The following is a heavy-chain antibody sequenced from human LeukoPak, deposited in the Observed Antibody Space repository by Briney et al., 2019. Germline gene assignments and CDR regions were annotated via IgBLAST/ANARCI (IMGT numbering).Heavy chain of an antibody. CDR3: AKGPSIAAAGTFDP. J-gene: IGHJ5*02. V-gene: IGHV3-23*01. CDR1: GFTFSNFA. CDR2: IRGSSDST. D-gene: IGHD6-13*01. Sequence: PGGSPRLSCAASGFTFSNFAMNWVRQAPGKGLEWVPAIRGSSDSTYYADSVTGRFTISRDNSKNTLYLQMNSLRAEDTAIYYCAKGPSIAAAGTFDPWGQGTLVTVSS.